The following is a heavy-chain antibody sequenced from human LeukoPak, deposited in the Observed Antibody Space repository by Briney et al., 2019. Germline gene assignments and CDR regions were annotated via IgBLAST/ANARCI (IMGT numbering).Heavy chain of an antibody. CDR2: IYYSGST. J-gene: IGHJ1*01. Sequence: PSETLSLTCTVSGGSISSSSYYWGWIRQPPGKGLEWIGSIYYSGSTYYNPSLKSRVTISVDTSKNQFSLKLSSVTAADTAVYYCARGVSYYDSSGYYNEYFQHWGQGTLVTVSP. V-gene: IGHV4-39*07. CDR3: ARGVSYYDSSGYYNEYFQH. D-gene: IGHD3-22*01. CDR1: GGSISSSSYY.